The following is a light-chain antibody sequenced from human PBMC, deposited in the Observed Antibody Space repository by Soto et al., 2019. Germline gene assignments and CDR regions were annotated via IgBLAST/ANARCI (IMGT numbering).Light chain of an antibody. CDR3: ISYTRNSTLV. V-gene: IGLV2-14*01. Sequence: QPVLTQPASVSGSPGQSITISCTGTSSDVGAYNYVSWYQQHPGKAPKLMIYEVSNRPSGVSNRFSGSKSGNTASLTISGLQAEDEADYYCISYTRNSTLVFGGGTKLTVL. CDR2: EVS. J-gene: IGLJ2*01. CDR1: SSDVGAYNY.